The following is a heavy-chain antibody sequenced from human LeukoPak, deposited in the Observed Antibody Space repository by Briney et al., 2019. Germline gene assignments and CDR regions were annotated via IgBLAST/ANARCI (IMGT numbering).Heavy chain of an antibody. CDR2: INQDGSEK. V-gene: IGHV3-7*01. J-gene: IGHJ3*02. Sequence: GSLRLSCAASGFTFNNFWMRWVRQAPGKGLEWVANINQDGSEKYYVDSVKGRFTISRDNAENSLFLQMSSLRAEDTAVYYCAKELGDYSHYLGAFDIWGQGTMVTVSS. CDR1: GFTFNNFW. CDR3: AKELGDYSHYLGAFDI. D-gene: IGHD4-11*01.